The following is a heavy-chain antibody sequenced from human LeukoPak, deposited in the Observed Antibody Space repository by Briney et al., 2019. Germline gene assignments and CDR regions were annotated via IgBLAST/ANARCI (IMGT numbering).Heavy chain of an antibody. Sequence: ASVKVSCKASGYTFTSYYMHWVRQAPGQGLEWMGIINPSGGSTSYAQKFQGRVTMTRDTSTSTVYMELSSLRSEDTAVYYCARDPGRAYDVDTAMGSPPDRYFDLWGRGTLVTVSS. CDR1: GYTFTSYY. D-gene: IGHD5-18*01. V-gene: IGHV1-46*01. CDR2: INPSGGST. CDR3: ARDPGRAYDVDTAMGSPPDRYFDL. J-gene: IGHJ2*01.